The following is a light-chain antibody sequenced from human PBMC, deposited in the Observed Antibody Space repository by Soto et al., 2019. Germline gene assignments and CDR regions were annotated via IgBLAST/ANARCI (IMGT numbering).Light chain of an antibody. Sequence: EIVLTQSPATLSLSPGERATLSCRASQSVGSYFAWYQQKPGQAPRLLIYDAFSRATGIPARFSGSGSGTDFTLTISGLEPEDFSVYFCQKRSSWPLTFGGGTMVEIK. CDR3: QKRSSWPLT. V-gene: IGKV3-11*01. J-gene: IGKJ4*01. CDR1: QSVGSY. CDR2: DAF.